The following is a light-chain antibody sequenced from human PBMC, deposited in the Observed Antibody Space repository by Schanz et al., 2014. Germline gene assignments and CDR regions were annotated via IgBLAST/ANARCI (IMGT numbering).Light chain of an antibody. CDR3: SSYTSSNTWV. V-gene: IGLV2-14*01. J-gene: IGLJ3*02. Sequence: QSALTQPASVSGSPGQSITISCTGTSSDVGGYNYVSWFQQHAGKAPKVMIYDVSNRPSGVSNRFSGSKSGNTASLTISGPQAEDEADYYCSSYTSSNTWVFGGGTKLTVL. CDR1: SSDVGGYNY. CDR2: DVS.